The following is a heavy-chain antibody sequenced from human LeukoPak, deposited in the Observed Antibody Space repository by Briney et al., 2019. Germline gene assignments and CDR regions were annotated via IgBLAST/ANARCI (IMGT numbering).Heavy chain of an antibody. V-gene: IGHV1-8*02. CDR3: ARGRGVRGVIIKGDLGY. Sequence: ASVKVSCKASGYTFTSYGISWVRQAPGQGLEWMGWMNPNSGNTGYAQKFQGRVTMTRNTSISTAYMELSSLRSEDTAVYYCARGRGVRGVIIKGDLGYWGQGTLVTVSS. D-gene: IGHD3-10*01. CDR2: MNPNSGNT. CDR1: GYTFTSYG. J-gene: IGHJ4*02.